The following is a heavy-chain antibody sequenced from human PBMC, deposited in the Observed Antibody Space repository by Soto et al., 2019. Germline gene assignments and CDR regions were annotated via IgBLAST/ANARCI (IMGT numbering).Heavy chain of an antibody. CDR2: IFSSGTT. CDR1: GGSISSSTYY. Sequence: SETLSLTCTVSGGSISSSTYYWGWIRQPPGTGLEWIGSIFSSGTTNYNPSLKSRVTISVDTSKNQFSLKLNSVTAADTAVYYRARGIRSGSMGYLDYWGQGTLVTVSS. CDR3: ARGIRSGSMGYLDY. J-gene: IGHJ4*02. V-gene: IGHV4-39*01. D-gene: IGHD1-1*01.